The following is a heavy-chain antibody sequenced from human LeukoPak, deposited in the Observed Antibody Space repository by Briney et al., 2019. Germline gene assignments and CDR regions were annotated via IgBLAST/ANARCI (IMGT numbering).Heavy chain of an antibody. CDR3: ARSLGYCSSTSCPPGY. Sequence: PGRSLRLSCAASGFTFSSYAMHWVRQAPGKRLEWVAVISYDGSNKYYADSVKGRFTISRDNSKNTLYLQMNSLRAEDTAVYYCARSLGYCSSTSCPPGYWGQGTLVTVSS. V-gene: IGHV3-30*04. CDR2: ISYDGSNK. CDR1: GFTFSSYA. J-gene: IGHJ4*02. D-gene: IGHD2-2*01.